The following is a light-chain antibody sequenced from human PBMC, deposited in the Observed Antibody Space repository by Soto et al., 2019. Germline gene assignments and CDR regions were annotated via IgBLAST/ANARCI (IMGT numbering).Light chain of an antibody. Sequence: EIVLTQSPGTLSLSPGERATLSCRASQSVSSSFLAWYQQKPGQAPRLLIYGASNRATGIPDRFSGSGSGTDFTLTISRLEPEDFAVYYCQQYYNSTYTFGQGTKLEIK. J-gene: IGKJ2*01. CDR1: QSVSSSF. CDR3: QQYYNSTYT. CDR2: GAS. V-gene: IGKV3-20*01.